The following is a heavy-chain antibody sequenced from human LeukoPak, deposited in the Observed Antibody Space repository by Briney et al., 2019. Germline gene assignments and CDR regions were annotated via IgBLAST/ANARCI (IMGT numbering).Heavy chain of an antibody. Sequence: PSETLSLTCTVSGGSISSSSYYWSWIRQPPGKGLEWIGYIYYSGSTNYNPSLKSRVTISVDTSKNQFSLKLSSVTAADTAVYYCARAAIFQRYYFDYWGQGTLVTVSS. CDR2: IYYSGST. D-gene: IGHD2-21*01. CDR3: ARAAIFQRYYFDY. J-gene: IGHJ4*02. V-gene: IGHV4-61*01. CDR1: GGSISSSSYY.